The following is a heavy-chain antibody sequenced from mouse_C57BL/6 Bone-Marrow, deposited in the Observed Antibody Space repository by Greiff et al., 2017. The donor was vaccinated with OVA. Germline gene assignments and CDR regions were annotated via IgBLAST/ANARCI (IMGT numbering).Heavy chain of an antibody. J-gene: IGHJ2*01. CDR2: IWWDDAK. CDR1: GFSLSTFGMG. V-gene: IGHV8-8*01. Sequence: QVQLQQSGPGILQPSQTLSLTCSFSGFSLSTFGMGVGWIRQPSGKGLEWLAHIWWDDAKYYNPALKSRPTISKDTSKNQVFLKIANVDTADTATDYCARIPNCAYFDYWGQGTTLTVSS. D-gene: IGHD4-1*01. CDR3: ARIPNCAYFDY.